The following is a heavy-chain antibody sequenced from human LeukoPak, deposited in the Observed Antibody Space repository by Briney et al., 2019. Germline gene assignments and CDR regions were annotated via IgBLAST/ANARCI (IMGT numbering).Heavy chain of an antibody. CDR2: INHSGST. J-gene: IGHJ4*02. D-gene: IGHD3-10*01. V-gene: IGHV4-34*01. Sequence: SETLSLTCAVYGGSFSGYYWSWIRQPPGKGLGWIGEINHSGSTNYNPSLKSRVTISVDTSKNQFSLKLSSVTAADTAVYYCARGLVRGPYGGYFDYWGQGTLVTVSS. CDR1: GGSFSGYY. CDR3: ARGLVRGPYGGYFDY.